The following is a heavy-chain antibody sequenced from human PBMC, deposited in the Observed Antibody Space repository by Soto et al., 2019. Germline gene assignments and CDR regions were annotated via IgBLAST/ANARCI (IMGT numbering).Heavy chain of an antibody. D-gene: IGHD3-3*01. CDR2: IKQDGSEK. J-gene: IGHJ4*02. Sequence: GSLRLSCAASGFTFSSYWMSWVRQAPGKGLEWVANIKQDGSEKSYVDSVKGRFTISRDNAKNSLYLQMNSLRAEDTAVYYCARIELRLLEWLLQEFDYWGQGTLVTVSS. CDR1: GFTFSSYW. V-gene: IGHV3-7*01. CDR3: ARIELRLLEWLLQEFDY.